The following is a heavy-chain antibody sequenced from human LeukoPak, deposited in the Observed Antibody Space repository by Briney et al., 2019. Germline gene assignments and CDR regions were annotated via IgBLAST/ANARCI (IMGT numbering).Heavy chain of an antibody. CDR3: ARGYYGSGSFFDY. J-gene: IGHJ4*02. CDR1: GGSVRSGSYY. CDR2: IYYSGST. V-gene: IGHV4-61*01. D-gene: IGHD3-10*01. Sequence: PSETLSLTCTVSGGSVRSGSYYWSWIRQPPGKGLEWIGYIYYSGSTNYNPSLRSRVTISVDTSKNQFSLKLSSVTAADTAVYYCARGYYGSGSFFDYWGQGTLVTVSS.